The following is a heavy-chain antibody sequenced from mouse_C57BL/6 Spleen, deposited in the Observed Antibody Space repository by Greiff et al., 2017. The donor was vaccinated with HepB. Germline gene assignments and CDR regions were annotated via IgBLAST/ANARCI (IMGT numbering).Heavy chain of an antibody. CDR1: GYTFTTYP. V-gene: IGHV1-47*01. CDR3: ASYYSNFSWFAY. D-gene: IGHD2-5*01. CDR2: FHPYNDDT. J-gene: IGHJ3*01. Sequence: VQLQQSGAELVKPGASVKMSCKASGYTFTTYPIEWMKQNHGKSLEWIGNFHPYNDDTKYNEKFKGKATLTVEKSSSTVYLELSRLTSDDSPVYYCASYYSNFSWFAYWGQGTLVTVSA.